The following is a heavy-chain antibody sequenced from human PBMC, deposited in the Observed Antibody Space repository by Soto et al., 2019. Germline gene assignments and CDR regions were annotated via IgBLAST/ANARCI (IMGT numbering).Heavy chain of an antibody. J-gene: IGHJ6*02. V-gene: IGHV5-51*01. CDR2: IYPGDSDT. CDR3: AWYSRGWYSQVSGMGV. CDR1: GYSFTSYC. Sequence: PGESLKISCKGSGYSFTSYCIGRVRQMPGKGLERMEIIYPGDSDTRYSASFQGKVTISAHKSISTAYLQWSSMKASYTPMYYCAWYSRGWYSQVSGMGVSGQGTTVTV. D-gene: IGHD6-19*01.